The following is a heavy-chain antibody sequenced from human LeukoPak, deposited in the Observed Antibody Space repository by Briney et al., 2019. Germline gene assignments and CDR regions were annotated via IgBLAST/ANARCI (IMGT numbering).Heavy chain of an antibody. CDR1: GFTFSSDA. Sequence: PGGSLRLSCAGTGFTFSSDAMGWVRQAPGKGLEWVSGISSSTGSTYYADSVKGRFTISRDNSKNTLYLQMNNLRAEDTAVYYCARHSRGRWYVFDYWGQGTLVTVSS. CDR3: ARHSRGRWYVFDY. D-gene: IGHD6-13*01. CDR2: ISSSTGST. V-gene: IGHV3-23*01. J-gene: IGHJ4*02.